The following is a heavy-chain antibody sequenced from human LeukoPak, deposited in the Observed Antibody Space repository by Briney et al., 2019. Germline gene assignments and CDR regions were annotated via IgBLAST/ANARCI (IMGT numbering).Heavy chain of an antibody. Sequence: PGGSLRLSCAASGFTFSIYGMHGVRQAPGKGLEGVAFIRYDWTNKYYSDCVKGQFTISRDNSKNTLFLQMNSLRPEDTAVSFRAKDSTNYADYATPDVWGQGTLVTVSS. CDR3: AKDSTNYADYATPDV. V-gene: IGHV3-30*02. J-gene: IGHJ4*02. CDR2: IRYDWTNK. CDR1: GFTFSIYG. D-gene: IGHD4-17*01.